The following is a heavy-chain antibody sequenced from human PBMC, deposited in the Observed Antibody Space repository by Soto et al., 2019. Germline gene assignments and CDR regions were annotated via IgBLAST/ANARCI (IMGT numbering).Heavy chain of an antibody. V-gene: IGHV1-8*01. J-gene: IGHJ6*02. Sequence: ASVKVSCKASGYTFTSYDINWVLQATGQGLEWMGWMNPNSGNTGYAQKFQGRVTMTRNTSISTAYMELSSLRSEDTAVYYCARTGDVFIFSFYYYYGIDVRAQGTPV. D-gene: IGHD3-16*01. CDR3: ARTGDVFIFSFYYYYGIDV. CDR1: GYTFTSYD. CDR2: MNPNSGNT.